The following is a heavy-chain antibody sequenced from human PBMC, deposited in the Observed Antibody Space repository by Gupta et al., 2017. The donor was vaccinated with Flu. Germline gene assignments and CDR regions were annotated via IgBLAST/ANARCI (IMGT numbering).Heavy chain of an antibody. Sequence: YWVCIRQSPGRGLEWIGSIYHSGSTYYNPSPQSRVTISIDTSKDQFSLKLRSMTAADTAVYYCARQVLGSPYYYVDSWGQGTLVTVSS. D-gene: IGHD3-10*01. CDR1: Y. CDR3: ARQVLGSPYYYVDS. CDR2: IYHSGST. V-gene: IGHV4-39*01. J-gene: IGHJ4*02.